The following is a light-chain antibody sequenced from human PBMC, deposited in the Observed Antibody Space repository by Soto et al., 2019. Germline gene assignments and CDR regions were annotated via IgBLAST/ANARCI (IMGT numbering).Light chain of an antibody. J-gene: IGLJ3*02. CDR2: EVS. V-gene: IGLV2-14*01. CDR1: SSDVGGYNY. Sequence: QSVLTQPASVSGSPGQSITISCTGTSSDVGGYNYVSWYQQHPGKAPKLMIYEVSNRPSGVSNRFSGSKSANTASLTISGLQAEDEADYYCNSYTSSSTWVFGGGTQLTVL. CDR3: NSYTSSSTWV.